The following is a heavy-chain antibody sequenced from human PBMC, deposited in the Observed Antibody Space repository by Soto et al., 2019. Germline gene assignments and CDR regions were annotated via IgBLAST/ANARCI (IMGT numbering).Heavy chain of an antibody. V-gene: IGHV3-30-3*01. J-gene: IGHJ4*02. CDR1: GFPFSPYT. CDR2: ISYDGSDK. D-gene: IGHD2-21*02. Sequence: QVQLVDSGGGVVQPGRSLRLSCAASGFPFSPYTMHWVRQAPGKGLEWVALISYDGSDKYYADSVKGRFTISRDNSKNTLYLQMNSMRPEDTAVYYCARGGGFCGGDCYKGGIDYWGQGTLVTVSS. CDR3: ARGGGFCGGDCYKGGIDY.